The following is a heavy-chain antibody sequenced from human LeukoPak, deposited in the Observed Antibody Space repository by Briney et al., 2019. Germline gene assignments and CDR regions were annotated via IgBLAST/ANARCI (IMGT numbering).Heavy chain of an antibody. J-gene: IGHJ3*01. CDR1: GGSISSYY. CDR2: IYYGGST. V-gene: IGHV4-59*01. CDR3: ARERGYSGHGTFDV. Sequence: SETLSLTCTVSGGSISSYYWSWIRQPPGKGLEWIGYIYYGGSTNYNPSLKSRVTISVDTSKNQFSLKLSSVTAADTAVYYCARERGYSGHGTFDVWGQGTMVTVSS. D-gene: IGHD5-12*01.